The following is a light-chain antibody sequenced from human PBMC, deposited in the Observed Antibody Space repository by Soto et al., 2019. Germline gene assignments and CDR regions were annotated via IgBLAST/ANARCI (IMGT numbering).Light chain of an antibody. V-gene: IGLV1-40*01. CDR2: GNS. J-gene: IGLJ1*01. Sequence: QSVLTQPPSVSGAPGQRVTISCTGSSSNIGAGYDVHWYQQLPGTAPKLLIYGNSNRPSGVPNRFSGSKSGNSASLTISGRQAEDEADYYCSSYTSSLYVFGTGTKVTVL. CDR1: SSNIGAGYD. CDR3: SSYTSSLYV.